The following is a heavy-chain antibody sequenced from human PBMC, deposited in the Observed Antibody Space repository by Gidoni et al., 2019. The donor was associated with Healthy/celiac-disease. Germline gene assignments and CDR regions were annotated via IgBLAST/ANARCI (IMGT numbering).Heavy chain of an antibody. J-gene: IGHJ4*02. CDR2: IYHSGST. CDR1: GYSISSGYY. D-gene: IGHD6-13*01. V-gene: IGHV4-38-2*02. Sequence: QVQLQESGPGLVKPSETLSLTCAISGYSISSGYYWGWIRQPPGKGLEWIGSIYHSGSTYYNPYLKSRVTISVDTSKNQFSLKLSSVTAADTAVYYCAGESPAAAGDFDYWGQGTLVTVSS. CDR3: AGESPAAAGDFDY.